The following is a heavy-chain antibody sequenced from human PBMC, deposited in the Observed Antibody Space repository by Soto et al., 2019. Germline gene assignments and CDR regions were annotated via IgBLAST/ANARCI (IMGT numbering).Heavy chain of an antibody. Sequence: EVPLVESGGGLVQPGRSLRLSCAASGFTFDDYAMHWVRQAPGKGLEWVSGLSWNSGSIGYADSVKGRFTISRDNAKNSLYLQMNSLRAEDTALYYCAKDILLYSSRTYGMDVWGQGTTVTVSS. J-gene: IGHJ6*02. CDR1: GFTFDDYA. CDR3: AKDILLYSSRTYGMDV. CDR2: LSWNSGSI. D-gene: IGHD6-13*01. V-gene: IGHV3-9*01.